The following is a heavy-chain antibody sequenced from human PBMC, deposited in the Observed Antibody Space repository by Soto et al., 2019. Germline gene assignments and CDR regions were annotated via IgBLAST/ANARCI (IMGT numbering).Heavy chain of an antibody. CDR2: IFIGGTT. V-gene: IGHV3-53*01. D-gene: IGHD5-18*01. CDR3: ARGRGDTAMAWYY. Sequence: RLSCAASGFTVSTSQMTWVRQAPGKGLEWVSVIFIGGTTQYAESVKGRFTISRDKSENTVVLQMNSVRAEDTAVYYCARGRGDTAMAWYYWGQGTLVTVSS. J-gene: IGHJ4*02. CDR1: GFTVSTSQ.